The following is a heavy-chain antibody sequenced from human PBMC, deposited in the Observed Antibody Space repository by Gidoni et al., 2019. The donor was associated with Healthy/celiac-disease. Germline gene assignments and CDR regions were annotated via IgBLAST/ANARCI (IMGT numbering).Heavy chain of an antibody. CDR3: ASSGSAIDYYYYYGMDV. CDR2: SNPSGGST. J-gene: IGHJ6*02. Sequence: QVQLVQSGAEVKKPGASVKVSCKAYGYTFTSYYMHWVRQAPGQGLEWMGISNPSGGSTSYAQKFQGRVTMTRDTSTSTVYMELSSLRSEDTAVYYCASSGSAIDYYYYYGMDVWGQGTTVTVSS. D-gene: IGHD2-2*02. V-gene: IGHV1-46*01. CDR1: GYTFTSYY.